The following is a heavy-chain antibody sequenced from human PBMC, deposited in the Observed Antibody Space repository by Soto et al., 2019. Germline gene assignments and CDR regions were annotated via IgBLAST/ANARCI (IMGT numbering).Heavy chain of an antibody. J-gene: IGHJ6*03. V-gene: IGHV3-64*07. CDR2: ISNNGAHT. CDR1: GFTFSNYE. Sequence: EAQLVESGGGLVQPGGSLRLSCAASGFTFSNYEMPWVRQAPGKGLEYVSGISNNGAHTDYAESVKGRFTISRDNSENTLYLQMGSLRAEDMALYYCARRGYGSRWPNVYMDVWGKGTKVTVSS. CDR3: ARRGYGSRWPNVYMDV. D-gene: IGHD2-2*01.